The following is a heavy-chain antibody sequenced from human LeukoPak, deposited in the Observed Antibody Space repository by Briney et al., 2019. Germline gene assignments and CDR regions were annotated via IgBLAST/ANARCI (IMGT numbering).Heavy chain of an antibody. CDR1: GGSISSGGCY. J-gene: IGHJ3*02. CDR3: ARAEGSGKGDAFDI. D-gene: IGHD3-10*01. V-gene: IGHV4-31*03. Sequence: PSQTLSLTCTVSGGSISSGGCYWSWIRQHPGKGLEWIGYIYYSGSTYYNPSLKSRVTISVDTSKNQFSLKLSSVTAADTAVYYCARAEGSGKGDAFDIWGQGTMVTVSS. CDR2: IYYSGST.